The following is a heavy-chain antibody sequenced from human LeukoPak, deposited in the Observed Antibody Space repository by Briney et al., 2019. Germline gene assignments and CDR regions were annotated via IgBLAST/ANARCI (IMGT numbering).Heavy chain of an antibody. CDR2: ISTNGDTI. CDR1: GFAFSSYE. Sequence: PGGSLRLSCAASGFAFSSYEMNWVRQAPGKGLQWVSYISTNGDTIYYADSVKGRFTISRDNAKRSLYLQMNSLRAEDTAVYFCARTSFFDCWGQGTLVTVSS. J-gene: IGHJ4*02. CDR3: ARTSFFDC. V-gene: IGHV3-48*03.